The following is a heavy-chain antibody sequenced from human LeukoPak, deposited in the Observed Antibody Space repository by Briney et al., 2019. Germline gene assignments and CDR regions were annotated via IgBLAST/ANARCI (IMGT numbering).Heavy chain of an antibody. CDR1: GFTFSSYS. CDR3: ARDLWYSSSHFDY. Sequence: GGSLRLSCAASGFTFSSYSMNWVRQAPGKGLEWVSYISSSSSTIYYADSVKGRFTISRDNAKNSLYLQMNSLRAEDTAVYYCARDLWYSSSHFDYWGQGTLVTVSS. D-gene: IGHD6-6*01. J-gene: IGHJ4*02. V-gene: IGHV3-48*01. CDR2: ISSSSSTI.